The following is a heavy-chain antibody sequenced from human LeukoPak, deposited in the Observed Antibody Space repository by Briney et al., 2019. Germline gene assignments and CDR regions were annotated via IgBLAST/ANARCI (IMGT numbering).Heavy chain of an antibody. CDR1: VITFSIYA. V-gene: IGHV3-48*04. D-gene: IGHD5-24*01. CDR3: TRSGDGAFDT. CDR2: ISYNSETA. J-gene: IGHJ3*02. Sequence: GGSLRLSRAPSVITFSIYAMNWVRQTPGRGLEWVSYISYNSETAHYADSVRGRFTISRDNAKNSLYLQMNSLRAEDTAVYYCTRSGDGAFDTWGQGTMVTVSS.